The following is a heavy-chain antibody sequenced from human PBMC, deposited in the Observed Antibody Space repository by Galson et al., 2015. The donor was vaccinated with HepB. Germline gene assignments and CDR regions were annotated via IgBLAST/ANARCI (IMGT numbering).Heavy chain of an antibody. V-gene: IGHV1-46*01. D-gene: IGHD3-22*01. Sequence: SVKVSCKASGYTFTSYYMHWVRQAPGQGLEWMGIINPSGGSTSYAQKFQGRVTMTRDTSTSTVYMELSSLRSEDTAVYYCARAIRNYYDSSGYHNNWFDPWGQGTLVTVSS. CDR3: ARAIRNYYDSSGYHNNWFDP. J-gene: IGHJ5*02. CDR2: INPSGGST. CDR1: GYTFTSYY.